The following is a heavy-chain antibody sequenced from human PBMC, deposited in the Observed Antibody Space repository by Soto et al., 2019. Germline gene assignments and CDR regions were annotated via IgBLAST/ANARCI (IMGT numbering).Heavy chain of an antibody. D-gene: IGHD3-16*01. CDR1: GFTFSSYW. CDR3: ARDPGKWGRSYYGMDV. J-gene: IGHJ6*02. Sequence: EVQLVESGGGLVQPGGSLRLSCAASGFTFSSYWMHWVRQAPGKGLVWVSRINSDGSSTSYADSVKGRFTISRDNSKNTLYLQMNSLRGEDTAVYYCARDPGKWGRSYYGMDVWGQGTTVTVSS. V-gene: IGHV3-74*01. CDR2: INSDGSST.